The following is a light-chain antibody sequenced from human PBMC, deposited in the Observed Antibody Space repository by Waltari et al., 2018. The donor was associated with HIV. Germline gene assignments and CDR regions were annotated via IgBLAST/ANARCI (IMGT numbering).Light chain of an antibody. V-gene: IGLV3-1*01. CDR3: QAWGTSTSGV. Sequence: YEVTQPPSVAVSPGHTSSITSSGNALGAKSTCWYQQRPGQSPLLIIYQDNKRPSGIPERFSASNSGHTATLTISGTLPMDEADYYCQAWGTSTSGVFGRGTKLTVL. J-gene: IGLJ2*01. CDR2: QDN. CDR1: ALGAKS.